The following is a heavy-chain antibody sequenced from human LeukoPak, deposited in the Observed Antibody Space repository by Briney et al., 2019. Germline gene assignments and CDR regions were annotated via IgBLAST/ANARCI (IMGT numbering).Heavy chain of an antibody. CDR3: ARDQGHGGNSWDY. CDR2: INPNSGGT. D-gene: IGHD4-23*01. Sequence: ASVKVSCKVSGYTFTVYYMHWXXQAPGQGXXXXXXINPNSGGTNYAQNFQGRVTMTRDTSISTAYMELSRLRSDNTAVYYCARDQGHGGNSWDYWGQGTLVTVSS. CDR1: GYTFTVYY. J-gene: IGHJ4*02. V-gene: IGHV1-2*02.